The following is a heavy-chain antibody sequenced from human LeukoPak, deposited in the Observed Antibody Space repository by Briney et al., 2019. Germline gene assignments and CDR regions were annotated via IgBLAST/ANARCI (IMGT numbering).Heavy chain of an antibody. V-gene: IGHV1-18*04. D-gene: IGHD6-19*01. Sequence: ASVKVSCKASGYTFTSYGISWVRQAPGQGLEWMGWISAYNGNTNYAQKLQGRVTMTTDTSTSTAYMELRSLRSDDTAVYYCARESRSPGIAVAATGYWGQGTLVTVSS. CDR1: GYTFTSYG. CDR2: ISAYNGNT. CDR3: ARESRSPGIAVAATGY. J-gene: IGHJ4*02.